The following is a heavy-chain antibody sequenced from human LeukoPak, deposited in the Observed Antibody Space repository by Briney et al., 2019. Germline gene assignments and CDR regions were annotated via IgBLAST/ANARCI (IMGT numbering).Heavy chain of an antibody. V-gene: IGHV1-46*01. CDR2: INPSGGST. CDR3: ARVLLGTNGVHLDY. D-gene: IGHD2-8*01. CDR1: GYTFTGYY. J-gene: IGHJ4*02. Sequence: GASVKVSCKASGYTFTGYYMHWVRQAPGQGLEWMGIINPSGGSTSYAQKFQGRVTMTRDMSTSTVYMELSRLRSDDTAVYYCARVLLGTNGVHLDYWGQGTLVTVSS.